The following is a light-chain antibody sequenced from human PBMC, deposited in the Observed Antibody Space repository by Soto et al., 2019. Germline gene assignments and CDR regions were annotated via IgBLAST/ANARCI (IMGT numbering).Light chain of an antibody. Sequence: EIVLTQSPGTLSLSPGERATLSCRASQSVSSSYLAWYQQKPGQAPRLLIYGASSRATGIPGRFSGSGSATHFSLTIIRLEPEDFAVYYCQQYDNSPLFCQGTKLEIK. V-gene: IGKV3-20*01. CDR3: QQYDNSPL. CDR2: GAS. CDR1: QSVSSSY. J-gene: IGKJ2*01.